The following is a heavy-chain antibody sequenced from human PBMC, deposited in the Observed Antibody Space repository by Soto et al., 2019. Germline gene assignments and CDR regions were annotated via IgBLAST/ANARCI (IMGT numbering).Heavy chain of an antibody. D-gene: IGHD4-17*01. Sequence: QVQLQESGPGLVKPSETLSLTCTVSGCSISSYYWSWIRQPPGKGLEWIGYIYYSGSTNYNPSLKGRVTISVDTSKNQCSQKLSSVTAADTAVYYCARESNDYGDYVFDYWGQGTLVTVSS. CDR2: IYYSGST. J-gene: IGHJ4*02. CDR1: GCSISSYY. V-gene: IGHV4-59*01. CDR3: ARESNDYGDYVFDY.